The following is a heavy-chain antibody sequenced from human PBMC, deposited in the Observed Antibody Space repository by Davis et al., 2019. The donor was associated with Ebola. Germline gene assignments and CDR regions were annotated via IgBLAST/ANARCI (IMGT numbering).Heavy chain of an antibody. J-gene: IGHJ4*02. CDR3: ASGGGVDY. CDR1: GFTFSSYA. CDR2: IYYSGST. D-gene: IGHD3-10*01. V-gene: IGHV4-39*01. Sequence: GSLRLSCAASGFTFSSYAMSWVRQAPGKGLEWIGSIYYSGSTYYNPSLKSRVTISVDTSKNQFSLKLSSVTAADTAVYYCASGGGVDYWGQGTLVTVSS.